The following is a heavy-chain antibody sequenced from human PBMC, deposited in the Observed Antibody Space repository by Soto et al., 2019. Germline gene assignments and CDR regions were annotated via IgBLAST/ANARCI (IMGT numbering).Heavy chain of an antibody. CDR3: AREVVDGSSLWLDP. Sequence: ASVKVSCKASGFTFSTNDINWVRQAPGQGLQWMGWMNANVDATDSPQEFKGRVTMTWNASISTAYMELSNLKSDDTAVYYCAREVVDGSSLWLDPWGQGSLFPVSS. CDR1: GFTFSTND. D-gene: IGHD3-10*01. J-gene: IGHJ5*02. V-gene: IGHV1-8*01. CDR2: MNANVDAT.